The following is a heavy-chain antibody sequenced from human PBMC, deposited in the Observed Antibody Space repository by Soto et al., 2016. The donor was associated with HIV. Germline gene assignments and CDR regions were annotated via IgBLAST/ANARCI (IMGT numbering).Heavy chain of an antibody. Sequence: VQLVESGGGVVQPGRSLRLSCAASGFIFSTYGMHWVRQAPGKGLEWVAVIWYDGSNKYYADSVKGRFTISRDNSKNTLYLQMNSLRVEDTAVYYCARDRGTEWRAADPLPHYWGQGTLVTVSS. CDR2: IWYDGSNK. CDR3: ARDRGTEWRAADPLPHY. D-gene: IGHD3-3*01. J-gene: IGHJ4*02. CDR1: GFIFSTYG. V-gene: IGHV3-33*01.